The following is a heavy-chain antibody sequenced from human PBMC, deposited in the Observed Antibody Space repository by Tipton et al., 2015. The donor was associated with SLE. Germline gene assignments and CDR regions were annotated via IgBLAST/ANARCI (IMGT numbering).Heavy chain of an antibody. CDR2: IRSTGTTM. V-gene: IGHV3-48*03. CDR1: GFTFSDYE. J-gene: IGHJ4*02. CDR3: AKGHDSSGYCYHYFDY. Sequence: SLRLSCAASGFTFSDYEMNWVRQAPGKGLEWVSYIRSTGTTMYYADSVKGRFTISRDNSKNTLYLQMNSLRAEDTAVYYCAKGHDSSGYCYHYFDYWGQGTLVTVSS. D-gene: IGHD3-22*01.